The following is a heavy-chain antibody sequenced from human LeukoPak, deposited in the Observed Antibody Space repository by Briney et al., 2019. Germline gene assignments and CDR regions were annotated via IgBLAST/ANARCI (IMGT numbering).Heavy chain of an antibody. CDR1: GGTFSSYA. D-gene: IGHD3-3*01. J-gene: IGHJ6*02. Sequence: ASVKVSCKASGGTFSSYAISWVRQAPGQGLEWMGWINPNSGGTNYAQKFQGRVTMTRDTSISTAYMELSRLRSDDTAVYYCARADVLRFLEWLSLYYYYGMDVWGQGTTVTVSS. CDR3: ARADVLRFLEWLSLYYYYGMDV. V-gene: IGHV1-2*02. CDR2: INPNSGGT.